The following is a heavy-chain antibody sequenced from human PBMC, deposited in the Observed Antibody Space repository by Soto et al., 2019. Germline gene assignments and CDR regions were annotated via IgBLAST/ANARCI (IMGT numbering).Heavy chain of an antibody. CDR2: ISSGGSYI. CDR1: FTFSMYS. Sequence: EVQVVESGGGLVQPGGSLRLSCSFTFSMYSMNWVRQAPGKGLEWVASISSGGSYIKYADSVKGRFTISRDNAKNSVSLQMNSLRVDDTAVYFGTRDQGGSYDSWFDPWGQGTLVNFSA. D-gene: IGHD1-26*01. CDR3: TRDQGGSYDSWFDP. V-gene: IGHV3-21*01. J-gene: IGHJ5*02.